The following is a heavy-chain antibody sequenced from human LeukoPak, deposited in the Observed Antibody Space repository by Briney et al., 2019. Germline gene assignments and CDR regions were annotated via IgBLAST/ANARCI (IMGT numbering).Heavy chain of an antibody. CDR2: IIPISGTT. V-gene: IGHV1-69*13. J-gene: IGHJ4*02. Sequence: SVKLSCKASGGTFSSYAISWVRQAPGQGLEWMGGIIPISGTTNYAQKFQGRVTITADESTSTAYMELSSLRSEDTAMYYCATYCSSANCYIWGYYFDYWGQGTLVTVSS. CDR3: ATYCSSANCYIWGYYFDY. CDR1: GGTFSSYA. D-gene: IGHD2-2*01.